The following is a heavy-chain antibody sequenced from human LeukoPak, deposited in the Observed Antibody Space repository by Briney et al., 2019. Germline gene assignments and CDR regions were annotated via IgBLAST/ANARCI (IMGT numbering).Heavy chain of an antibody. Sequence: GGSLRLSCAASGFTFSSYEINWVRQAPGKGLEWVSYISNSGSTIIYADSVKGRFTISRDNARNSLSLQMNSLRDEDTAVYYCARYYDEKIDYWGQGTLVTVSS. CDR1: GFTFSSYE. V-gene: IGHV3-48*03. D-gene: IGHD3-22*01. J-gene: IGHJ4*02. CDR2: ISNSGSTI. CDR3: ARYYDEKIDY.